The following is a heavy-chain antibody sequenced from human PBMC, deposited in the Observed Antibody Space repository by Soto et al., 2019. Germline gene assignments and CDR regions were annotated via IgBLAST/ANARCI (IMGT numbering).Heavy chain of an antibody. D-gene: IGHD3-16*01. Sequence: EVQLVESGGGLIQPGGSLRLSCAASGVTVNTNYMSWVRQSPGKGLEWVSLIESGGSIYYADSVKGRFTISRDNFKNTLSLQMNSLRVEDTGVYYCASTTVWKDAFEIWGQGTLVSVSS. CDR2: IESGGSI. V-gene: IGHV3-53*01. CDR3: ASTTVWKDAFEI. CDR1: GVTVNTNY. J-gene: IGHJ3*02.